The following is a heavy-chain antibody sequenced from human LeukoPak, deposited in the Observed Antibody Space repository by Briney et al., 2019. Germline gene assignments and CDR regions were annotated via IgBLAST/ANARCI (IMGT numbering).Heavy chain of an antibody. D-gene: IGHD6-13*01. CDR1: GYTFTSYD. V-gene: IGHV1-8*01. Sequence: ASVKVSCKASGYTFTSYDINWVRQATGQGLEWMGWINPNSGSTGYAQKFQGRVTMTRNTSISTAYVELRSLRSEDTAVYYCARGRRAAAGTLFYWGQGTLVTVSS. CDR2: INPNSGST. J-gene: IGHJ4*02. CDR3: ARGRRAAAGTLFY.